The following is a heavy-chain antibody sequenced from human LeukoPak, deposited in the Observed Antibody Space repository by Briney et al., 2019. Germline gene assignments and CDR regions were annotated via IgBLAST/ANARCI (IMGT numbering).Heavy chain of an antibody. CDR3: AREDGAFHD. CDR1: GFTFSSYG. D-gene: IGHD5-24*01. J-gene: IGHJ4*02. Sequence: GGSLRLSCAASGFTFSSYGMHWVRQAPGKGLEWVAVIWYDGTNKYYADSVKGRFTISRDNAESSLFLQMNSLRADDTAVYYCAREDGAFHDWGQGTLVTVSS. CDR2: IWYDGTNK. V-gene: IGHV3-33*01.